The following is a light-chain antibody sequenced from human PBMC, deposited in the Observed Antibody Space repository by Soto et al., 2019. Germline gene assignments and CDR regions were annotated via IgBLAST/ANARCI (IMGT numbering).Light chain of an antibody. Sequence: DIQLTQSPSSLSASVGDKVTITCRASQSIRSYLNWVQQKPGKAPKLLIYDASSLQTGVPSRFSGSGSGTDFSLTISSLQPEDFATYYCRQSYSTHPWTFGQGTEVEIK. J-gene: IGKJ1*01. CDR2: DAS. CDR1: QSIRSY. CDR3: RQSYSTHPWT. V-gene: IGKV1-39*01.